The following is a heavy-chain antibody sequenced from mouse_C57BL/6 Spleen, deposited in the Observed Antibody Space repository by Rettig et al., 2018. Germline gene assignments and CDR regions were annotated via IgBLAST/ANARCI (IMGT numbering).Heavy chain of an antibody. CDR3: TRWLLTFAY. V-gene: IGHV1-15*01. CDR2: IDPETGGT. J-gene: IGHJ3*01. D-gene: IGHD2-3*01. Sequence: LEWIGAIDPETGGTAYNQKFKGKAILTADKSSSTAYMELRSLTSEDSAVYYCTRWLLTFAYWGQGTLVTVSA.